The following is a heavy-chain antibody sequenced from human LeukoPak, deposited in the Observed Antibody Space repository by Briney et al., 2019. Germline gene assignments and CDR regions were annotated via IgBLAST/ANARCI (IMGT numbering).Heavy chain of an antibody. CDR3: ARVESVGAKIVWFDP. D-gene: IGHD1-26*01. CDR1: GGTFSSYA. Sequence: PLASVKVSCKASGGTFSSYAISWVRQAPGQGLEWMGRIIPILGIANYAQKFQGRATITADKSTSTAYMELSSLRSEDTAVYNCARVESVGAKIVWFDPWGQGTLVTVSS. V-gene: IGHV1-69*04. J-gene: IGHJ5*02. CDR2: IIPILGIA.